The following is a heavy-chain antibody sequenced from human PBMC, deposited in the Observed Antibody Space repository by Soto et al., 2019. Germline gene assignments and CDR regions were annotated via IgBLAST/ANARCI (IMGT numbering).Heavy chain of an antibody. D-gene: IGHD1-20*01. J-gene: IGHJ3*02. V-gene: IGHV3-48*02. CDR3: AGKNPFITGTLDAFDI. CDR2: ISSSSSPI. Sequence: GGSLRLSCAVSGFTVSSYSMNWVRQAPGKGLEWISYISSSSSPIYYADSVKGRFTISRDNAKNSLFLQMNRLRDEDTAVYYCAGKNPFITGTLDAFDIWGQGTMVTVSS. CDR1: GFTVSSYS.